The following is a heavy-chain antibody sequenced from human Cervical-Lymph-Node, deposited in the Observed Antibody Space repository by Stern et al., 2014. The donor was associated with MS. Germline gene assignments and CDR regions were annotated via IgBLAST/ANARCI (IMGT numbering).Heavy chain of an antibody. V-gene: IGHV4-61*03. CDR3: ARGGHYDFRLDP. Sequence: VQLVESGPGLVTPSETLSLICTVSGGSVSSGSWNWSWIRQPPGKGLEWIGYIYFGGSTNYNPSLKSLVTISVDTSKNRFSLRLTSVTAADTALYYCARGGHYDFRLDPWGQGTLVTVSS. CDR2: IYFGGST. D-gene: IGHD3/OR15-3a*01. J-gene: IGHJ5*02. CDR1: GGSVSSGSWN.